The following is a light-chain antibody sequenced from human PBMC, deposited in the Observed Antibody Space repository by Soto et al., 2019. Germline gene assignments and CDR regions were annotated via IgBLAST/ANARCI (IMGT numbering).Light chain of an antibody. CDR2: DVS. Sequence: QLVLTQPPSVSGSPGQSVTISCTGTSSDVGGFNYVSWYQHHPGRAPKLMLYDVSKRPSGVPDRFSGSKSGNTASLTISGLQAEDEADYYCCSYAGGYTHYVFATGTKLTVL. V-gene: IGLV2-11*01. J-gene: IGLJ1*01. CDR3: CSYAGGYTHYV. CDR1: SSDVGGFNY.